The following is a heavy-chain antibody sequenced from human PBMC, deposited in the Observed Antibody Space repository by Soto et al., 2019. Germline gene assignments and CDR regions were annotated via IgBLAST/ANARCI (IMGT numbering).Heavy chain of an antibody. J-gene: IGHJ5*02. D-gene: IGHD2-15*01. V-gene: IGHV1-18*01. CDR2: ISAYNGDT. Sequence: ASVKVSCKASGYSFTNYGITWVRQAPGQGFEWMGWISAYNGDTNYAQKLQGRVTMTTDESTSTAYLELRSLRSEDTAVYYCARDLYCSGGSCRKPGAEVDPWGQGTLVT. CDR1: GYSFTNYG. CDR3: ARDLYCSGGSCRKPGAEVDP.